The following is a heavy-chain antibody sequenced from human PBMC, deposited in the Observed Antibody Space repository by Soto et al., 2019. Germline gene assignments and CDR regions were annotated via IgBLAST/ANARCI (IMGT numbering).Heavy chain of an antibody. D-gene: IGHD3-10*01. CDR3: AREMVRGVGSDY. J-gene: IGHJ4*02. V-gene: IGHV1-18*01. CDR1: GYTFTSYG. Sequence: VEVTSKASGYTFTSYGLCWLRQSNGQGLEWMGWISTYNGNTKYAQKLQGRVTMTTDTSTSTAYMELRSLRSDDTAVFYCAREMVRGVGSDYWGQGTLVTVSS. CDR2: ISTYNGNT.